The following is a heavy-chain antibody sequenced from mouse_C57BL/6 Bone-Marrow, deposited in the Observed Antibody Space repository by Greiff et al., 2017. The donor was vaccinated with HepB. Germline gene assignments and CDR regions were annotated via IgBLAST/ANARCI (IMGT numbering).Heavy chain of an antibody. CDR3: TAYVYDGYPYYFDY. Sequence: EVQLQQSGAELVRPGASVKLSCTASGFNIKDDYMHWVKQRPEQGLEWIGWIDPENGDTESASKFQGKATITADTSSNTAYLQLSSLTSEDTAVYYCTAYVYDGYPYYFDYWGRGNTLTVSS. CDR1: GFNIKDDY. V-gene: IGHV14-4*01. D-gene: IGHD2-3*01. J-gene: IGHJ2*01. CDR2: IDPENGDT.